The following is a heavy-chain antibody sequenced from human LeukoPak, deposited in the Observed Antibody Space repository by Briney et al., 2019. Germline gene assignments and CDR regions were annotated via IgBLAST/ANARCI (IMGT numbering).Heavy chain of an antibody. V-gene: IGHV3-21*01. CDR2: ISSSSSCI. J-gene: IGHJ1*01. Sequence: GGSLRLSCAASGFTFSSYSMNWVRQAPGKGLEWVSSISSSSSCIYYADSVKDRFTISRDNAKNSLYLQMNSLRAEDTAVYYCARDYYDSSGYPGNWGQGTLVTVSS. CDR3: ARDYYDSSGYPGN. CDR1: GFTFSSYS. D-gene: IGHD3-22*01.